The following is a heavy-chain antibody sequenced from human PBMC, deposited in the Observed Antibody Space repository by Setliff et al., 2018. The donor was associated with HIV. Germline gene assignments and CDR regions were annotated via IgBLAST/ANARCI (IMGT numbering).Heavy chain of an antibody. CDR1: GVSVNNDDDY. Sequence: SETLSLTCAVSGVSVNNDDDYWGWIRQPPGKGLEWIAIMHQSGTAHKRPSLKSRVTISIDTSENLFSLKLSGVTAADTAIYYCARQVGEGKWYLDSWGHGTLVTVSS. D-gene: IGHD1-26*01. V-gene: IGHV4-39*01. CDR3: ARQVGEGKWYLDS. J-gene: IGHJ4*01. CDR2: MHQSGTA.